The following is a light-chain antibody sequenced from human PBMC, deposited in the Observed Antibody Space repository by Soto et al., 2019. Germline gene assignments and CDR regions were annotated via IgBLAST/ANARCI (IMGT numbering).Light chain of an antibody. Sequence: QSALTQPPSASGSPGQSVTISCTGTSSDVGIFNYVSWYQQHPDQAPKLFIFEVNKRPSGVPDRFSASKSGNTASLTVSGLQDEDEADYYCCSYAGSNTLIFGGGTKLTVL. CDR2: EVN. J-gene: IGLJ2*01. V-gene: IGLV2-8*01. CDR1: SSDVGIFNY. CDR3: CSYAGSNTLI.